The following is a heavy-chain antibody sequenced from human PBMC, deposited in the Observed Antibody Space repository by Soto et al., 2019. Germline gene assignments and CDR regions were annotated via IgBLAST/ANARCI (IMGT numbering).Heavy chain of an antibody. CDR2: ISTSGYTI. D-gene: IGHD3-3*01. Sequence: PGGSLRLSCAASGFTFSSFEMNWVRQAPGKGLEWVSYISTSGYTIYYADSVKGRFTVSRDNTKNSLYPQMNSLGAEDTAVYYCARRPFWSGYLFDYWSQGTLVTVSS. J-gene: IGHJ4*02. CDR1: GFTFSSFE. CDR3: ARRPFWSGYLFDY. V-gene: IGHV3-48*03.